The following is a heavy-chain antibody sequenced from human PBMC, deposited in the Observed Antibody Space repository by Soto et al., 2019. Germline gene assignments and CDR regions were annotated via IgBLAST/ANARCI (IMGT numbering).Heavy chain of an antibody. CDR2: IIPIFGTA. D-gene: IGHD1-1*01. J-gene: IGHJ5*02. Sequence: QGQLVQSGAEVKKPGSSVKVSCKASGGIFSSYVISWVRQAPGQGLEWMGGIIPIFGTANYAQKFQGRVTVTADKSTSTAYMEMSRLRSEDTYVYYGARTVATAPGLECGCLDPWGQGTLVNVSS. CDR3: ARTVATAPGLECGCLDP. CDR1: GGIFSSYV. V-gene: IGHV1-69*06.